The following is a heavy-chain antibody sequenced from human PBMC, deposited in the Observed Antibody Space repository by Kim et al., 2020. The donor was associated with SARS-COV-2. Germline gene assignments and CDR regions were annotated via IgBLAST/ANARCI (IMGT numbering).Heavy chain of an antibody. V-gene: IGHV4-59*08. CDR3: ARHAIGESLNWFDP. Sequence: PSLKSRVTITVATYKNQFSLKLRSGTAADTAVYYCARHAIGESLNWFDPWGQGTLVTVSS. J-gene: IGHJ5*02. D-gene: IGHD3-10*01.